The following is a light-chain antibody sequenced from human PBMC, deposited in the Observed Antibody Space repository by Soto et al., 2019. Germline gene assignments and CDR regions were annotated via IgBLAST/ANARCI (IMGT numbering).Light chain of an antibody. CDR2: HVS. CDR3: SSYTTSSTYV. J-gene: IGLJ1*01. CDR1: SSEVGAYNY. Sequence: QSVLTQASSVSGSPGQSIAISCPGTSSEVGAYNYVSLYQQHPSKAPKLMIYHVSNRPSGVSDRLSGSKSDNTASLTISGLQAEDEADYYCSSYTTSSTYVFGTGTKVTVL. V-gene: IGLV2-14*03.